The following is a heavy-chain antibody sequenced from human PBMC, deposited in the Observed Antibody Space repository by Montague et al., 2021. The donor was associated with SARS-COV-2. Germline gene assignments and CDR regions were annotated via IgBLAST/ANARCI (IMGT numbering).Heavy chain of an antibody. D-gene: IGHD2-2*02. CDR3: ASLTLGYCSSTSCYSDWFDP. J-gene: IGHJ5*02. Sequence: SETLSLTCAVYGGSFSGYYWSWIRQRPGKGLELIGEINHSGSTNYNPSLKSQVTISVDTSKNQFSLKLSSVTAADTAVYYCASLTLGYCSSTSCYSDWFDPWGQGTLVTVSS. V-gene: IGHV4-34*01. CDR2: INHSGST. CDR1: GGSFSGYY.